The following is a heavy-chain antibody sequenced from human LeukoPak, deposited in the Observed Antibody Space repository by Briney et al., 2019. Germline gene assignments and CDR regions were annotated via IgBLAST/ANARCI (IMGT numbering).Heavy chain of an antibody. J-gene: IGHJ3*02. CDR3: ARDLYFLKAAPAGDAFDI. D-gene: IGHD2/OR15-2a*01. V-gene: IGHV1-2*02. CDR1: GYTFTGYY. CDR2: INPNSGGT. Sequence: AASVKVSCKASGYTFTGYYMHWVRQAPGQGLEWMGWINPNSGGTNYAQRFQGRVTMTRDTSISTAYMELSRLRSDDTAVYYCARDLYFLKAAPAGDAFDIWGQGTMVTVSS.